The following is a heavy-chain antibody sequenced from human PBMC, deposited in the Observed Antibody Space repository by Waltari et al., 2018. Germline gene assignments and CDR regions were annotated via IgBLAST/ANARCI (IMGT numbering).Heavy chain of an antibody. Sequence: EVQLVESGGGLVQPGGSLRLSCAASGFTFSSFWMHWVRQAPGKGLVYVERVNGDGSCTTYADSVKVRFTISRDNAKNRLYLQMNSLSAEDTAVYYCVRGYGRGVTNGDYFEYWGQGTLVTVSS. CDR3: VRGYGRGVTNGDYFEY. J-gene: IGHJ4*02. V-gene: IGHV3-74*01. CDR1: GFTFSSFW. CDR2: VNGDGSCT. D-gene: IGHD2-21*02.